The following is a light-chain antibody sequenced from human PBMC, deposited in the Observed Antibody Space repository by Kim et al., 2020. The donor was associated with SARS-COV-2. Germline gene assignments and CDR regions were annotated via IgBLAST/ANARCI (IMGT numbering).Light chain of an antibody. CDR1: SGDVGAYNF. Sequence: GPSITISCTGTSGDVGAYNFVSWLQHHPGKAPRLIIYDVTKRPSGVSAGFSGSKSGNTASLTISGLQAEDEADYYCVSSTVTTAPLFGGGTQLTVL. V-gene: IGLV2-14*03. CDR2: DVT. CDR3: VSSTVTTAPL. J-gene: IGLJ2*01.